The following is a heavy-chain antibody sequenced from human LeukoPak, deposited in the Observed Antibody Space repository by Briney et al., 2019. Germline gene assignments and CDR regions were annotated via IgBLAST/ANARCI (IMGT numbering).Heavy chain of an antibody. Sequence: CASVKVSCKASGYTFTGYVMHWGPQSPRQRLEWLRWINPNSGGTNYAQKFQGRVTMTRDTSISTAYMELSRLRSDDTAVYYCAREIPGIAAAGTWDYWGQGTLVTVSS. CDR2: INPNSGGT. CDR3: AREIPGIAAAGTWDY. J-gene: IGHJ4*02. D-gene: IGHD6-13*01. CDR1: GYTFTGYV. V-gene: IGHV1-2*02.